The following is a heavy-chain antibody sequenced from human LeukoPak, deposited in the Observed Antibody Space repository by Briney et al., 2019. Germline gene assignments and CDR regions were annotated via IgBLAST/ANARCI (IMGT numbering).Heavy chain of an antibody. J-gene: IGHJ6*03. CDR2: IYYSGNT. CDR3: ARGWLGGDYLYYYYYYMDV. V-gene: IGHV4-59*01. Sequence: SETLSLTCTVSSGSITNYYWSWIRQPPGKGLEWIGFIYYSGNTNYNPSLKSRVTISVDTSKNQFSLKLSSVTAADTAVYYCARGWLGGDYLYYYYYYMDVWGKGTTVTVSS. CDR1: SGSITNYY. D-gene: IGHD4-17*01.